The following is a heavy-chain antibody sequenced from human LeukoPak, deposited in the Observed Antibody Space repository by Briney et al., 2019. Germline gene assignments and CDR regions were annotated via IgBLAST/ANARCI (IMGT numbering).Heavy chain of an antibody. D-gene: IGHD2-15*01. V-gene: IGHV3-48*01. CDR1: GFTFGDYA. CDR3: ARDRYCSGGSCYFGHYYYYMDV. CDR2: ISSSSSTI. J-gene: IGHJ6*03. Sequence: GGSLRLSCTASGFTFGDYAMSWVRQAPGKGLEWVSYISSSSSTIYYADSVKGRFTISRDNAKNSLYLQMNSLRAEDTAVYYCARDRYCSGGSCYFGHYYYYMDVWGKGTTVTVSS.